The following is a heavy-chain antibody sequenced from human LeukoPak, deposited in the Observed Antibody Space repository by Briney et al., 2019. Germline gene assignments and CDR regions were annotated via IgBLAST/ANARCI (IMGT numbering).Heavy chain of an antibody. Sequence: SVKVSCKASGGTFSSYAISWVRQAPGQGLEWMGGIIPIFGTANYAQKFQGRVTITADKSTSTAYMELSSLRSEDTAVYYCARYCSSTSCYLDYWGQGTLVTVSS. CDR2: IIPIFGTA. J-gene: IGHJ4*02. D-gene: IGHD2-2*01. V-gene: IGHV1-69*06. CDR1: GGTFSSYA. CDR3: ARYCSSTSCYLDY.